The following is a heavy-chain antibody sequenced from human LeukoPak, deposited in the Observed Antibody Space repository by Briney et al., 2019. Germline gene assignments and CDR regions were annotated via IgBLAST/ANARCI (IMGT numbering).Heavy chain of an antibody. D-gene: IGHD6-6*01. Sequence: SETLSLTCAVYGGSFSGYYWSWIRQPPGKGLEWIGEINHSGSTNYNPSLKSRVTISVDTSKNQFSLKLSSVTAADTAVYYCARGTRLARAFDYWGQGTLVTVSS. CDR3: ARGTRLARAFDY. CDR1: GGSFSGYY. V-gene: IGHV4-34*01. CDR2: INHSGST. J-gene: IGHJ4*02.